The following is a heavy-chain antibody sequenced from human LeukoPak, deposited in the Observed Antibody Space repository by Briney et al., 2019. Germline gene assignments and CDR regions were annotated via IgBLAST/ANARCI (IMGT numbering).Heavy chain of an antibody. D-gene: IGHD3-22*01. Sequence: GESLRLSCATSGFTFNNYAMSWVRQAPGKGLEWVSAISAGGDSTNYADSVKGRFTISRDNSKNTLYLQMNSLRAEDTAVYYCATRDYSDSSGYNDAFDIWGQGTMVTVSS. CDR3: ATRDYSDSSGYNDAFDI. V-gene: IGHV3-23*01. CDR1: GFTFNNYA. J-gene: IGHJ3*02. CDR2: ISAGGDST.